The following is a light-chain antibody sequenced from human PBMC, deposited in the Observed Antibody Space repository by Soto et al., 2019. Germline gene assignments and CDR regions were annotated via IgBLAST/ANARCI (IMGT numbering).Light chain of an antibody. J-gene: IGLJ2*01. Sequence: QSALTQPASVSGSPGQSITISCSGTSSDVGGYNFVSWYQVHPGKAPRLIPYDVSSRPSGVSYRFSGSKSANTASLNISRLQAGDEADYYCSSYTTTTSLVVFGGGTKLTVL. V-gene: IGLV2-14*03. CDR3: SSYTTTTSLVV. CDR2: DVS. CDR1: SSDVGGYNF.